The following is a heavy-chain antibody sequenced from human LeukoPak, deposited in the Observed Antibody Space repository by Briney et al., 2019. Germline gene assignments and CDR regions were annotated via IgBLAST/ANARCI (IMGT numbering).Heavy chain of an antibody. CDR2: IKQDGSEK. Sequence: GGSLRLSCAASGFTFSSYAMSWVRQAPGKGLEWVANIKQDGSEKYYVDSVKGRFTISRDNAKNSLYLQMNSLRAEDTAVYYCARDPRQTFSDYWGQGTLVTVSS. J-gene: IGHJ4*02. CDR1: GFTFSSYA. CDR3: ARDPRQTFSDY. V-gene: IGHV3-7*01.